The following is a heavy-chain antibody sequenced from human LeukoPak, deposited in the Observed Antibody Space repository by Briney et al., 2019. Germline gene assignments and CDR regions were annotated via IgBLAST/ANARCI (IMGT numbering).Heavy chain of an antibody. CDR3: ARVAVTNNFDY. V-gene: IGHV4-39*01. D-gene: IGHD4-11*01. CDR1: GGSLSSSSYY. CDR2: IYYSGST. J-gene: IGHJ4*02. Sequence: SETLSLTCTVSGGSLSSSSYYWGWLRQPPGKGLEWIGSIYYSGSTYYNPSLKSRVTISVDTSKNQFSLKLSSVTAADTAVYYCARVAVTNNFDYWGQGTLVTVSS.